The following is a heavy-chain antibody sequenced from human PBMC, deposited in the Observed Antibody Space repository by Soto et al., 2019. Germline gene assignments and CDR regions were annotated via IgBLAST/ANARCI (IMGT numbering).Heavy chain of an antibody. D-gene: IGHD6-19*01. Sequence: QVPLVESGGGGVQPGRSLRLSCAASGFTFSSYGMHWVRQAPGKGLEWVAVISYDGRNKYYADSVKGRFSISRDNSKKTLYLQMSSLRAEDTAVYYCIKDGSSGWPYYYGMDVWGQGTTVTVSS. V-gene: IGHV3-30*18. CDR3: IKDGSSGWPYYYGMDV. CDR1: GFTFSSYG. J-gene: IGHJ6*02. CDR2: ISYDGRNK.